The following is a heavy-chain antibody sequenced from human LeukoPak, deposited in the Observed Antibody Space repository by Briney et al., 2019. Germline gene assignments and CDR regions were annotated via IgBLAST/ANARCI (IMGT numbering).Heavy chain of an antibody. CDR1: GGSISRNY. Sequence: SETLSLTCTVSGGSISRNYWSWIRQSPGKGLEWIGYIYYTGSTDYNPSLKSRGTISVDTSKNQFSLKLSSVTAADTAMYYCARAAYSGSRCYFDFWGRGTLVTVSS. J-gene: IGHJ4*02. CDR2: IYYTGST. V-gene: IGHV4-59*01. D-gene: IGHD1-26*01. CDR3: ARAAYSGSRCYFDF.